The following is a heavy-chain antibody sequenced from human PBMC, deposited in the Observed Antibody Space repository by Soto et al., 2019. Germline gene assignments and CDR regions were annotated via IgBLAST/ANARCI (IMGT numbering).Heavy chain of an antibody. J-gene: IGHJ5*02. CDR3: ARSGITMVRGVINWFDP. CDR1: GGSFSGYY. CDR2: INHSGST. D-gene: IGHD3-10*01. V-gene: IGHV4-34*01. Sequence: SETLSLTCAVYGGSFSGYYWSWIRQPPGKGLEWIGEINHSGSTNYNPSLKSRVTISVDTSKNQFSLKLSSVTAADTAVYYCARSGITMVRGVINWFDPWGQGTLVTVSS.